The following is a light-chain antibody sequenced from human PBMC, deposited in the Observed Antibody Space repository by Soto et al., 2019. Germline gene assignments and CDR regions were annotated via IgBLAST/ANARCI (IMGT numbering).Light chain of an antibody. CDR2: EGI. CDR3: CSYAGSGTDNYV. J-gene: IGLJ1*01. Sequence: QSVLTQPASVSGSPGQSITISCTGTSSDIGTCNLVSWYQHYPGKAPKLMIYEGIKRPSGVSNRFSGSKSGNTAFLTISGLQAEDEADYYCCSYAGSGTDNYVFGSGTKVTAL. CDR1: SSDIGTCNL. V-gene: IGLV2-23*01.